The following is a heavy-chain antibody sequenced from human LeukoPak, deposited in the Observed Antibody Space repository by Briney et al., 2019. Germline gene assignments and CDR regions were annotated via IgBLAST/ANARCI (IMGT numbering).Heavy chain of an antibody. V-gene: IGHV3-7*01. CDR2: IKQDGSEK. CDR1: GLTFSSYW. D-gene: IGHD3-22*01. J-gene: IGHJ4*02. Sequence: GGSLRLSCAASGLTFSSYWMSWVRQAPGKGLEWVANIKQDGSEKYYVDSVKGRFTISRDNAKNSLYLQMNSLRAEDTAVYYCARVGLHDSSGYYATSLYYFDYWGQGTLVTVSS. CDR3: ARVGLHDSSGYYATSLYYFDY.